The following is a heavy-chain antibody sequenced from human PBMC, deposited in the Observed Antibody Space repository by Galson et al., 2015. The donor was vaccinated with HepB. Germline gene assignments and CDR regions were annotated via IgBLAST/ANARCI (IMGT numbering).Heavy chain of an antibody. D-gene: IGHD4-11*01. CDR1: GFTFSSYA. CDR2: ISNDGTYE. J-gene: IGHJ6*02. CDR3: ARGLPKTNDYISKFLYYGMDG. V-gene: IGHV3-30*04. Sequence: SLRLSCAASGFTFSSYAIHWVRQTPGKGLEWVAVISNDGTYEYYGDSVKGRFSISRDNSQNTVSLQMNSLRPEDTAVFYCARGLPKTNDYISKFLYYGMDGWGQGTTVTVSS.